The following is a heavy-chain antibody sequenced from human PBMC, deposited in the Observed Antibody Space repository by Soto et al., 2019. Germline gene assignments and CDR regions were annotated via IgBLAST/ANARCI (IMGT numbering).Heavy chain of an antibody. CDR3: ARDPPGVRASPHY. V-gene: IGHV3-21*01. CDR1: GFTFSSYS. J-gene: IGHJ4*02. D-gene: IGHD1-1*01. Sequence: PGGSLRLSCAASGFTFSSYSMNSVRQAPGKGLEWVSSISSSSSYIYYADSVKGRFTISRDNAKNPLYLQMNSLRAEHPPVYYCARDPPGVRASPHYWGQGILPTVSS. CDR2: ISSSSSYI.